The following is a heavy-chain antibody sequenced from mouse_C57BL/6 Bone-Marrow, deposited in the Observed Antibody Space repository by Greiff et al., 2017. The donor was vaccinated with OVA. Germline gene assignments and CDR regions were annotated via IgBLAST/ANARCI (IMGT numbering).Heavy chain of an antibody. D-gene: IGHD2-4*01. J-gene: IGHJ3*01. V-gene: IGHV1-61*01. Sequence: QVQLQQSGAELVRPGSSVKLSCKASGYTFTSYWMDWVKQRPGQGLEWIGNIYPSDSETHYNQKFKDKATLTVDKSSSTAYMQLSSLTSEDSAVYYCARSRGYDYDAWFAYWGQGTLVTVSA. CDR1: GYTFTSYW. CDR3: ARSRGYDYDAWFAY. CDR2: IYPSDSET.